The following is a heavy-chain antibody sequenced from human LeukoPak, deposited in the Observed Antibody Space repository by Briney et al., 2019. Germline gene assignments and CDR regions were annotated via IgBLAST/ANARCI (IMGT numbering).Heavy chain of an antibody. Sequence: ASVKVSCKASGDTFNSYAVAWVRQAPGQGLEWMGLIIPAFGTTHYAQKFQGRVTITSDRSTTTAYMELGSRTSEGTAVYYCAREYYGSGSYYDGYYLDYWGREPWSPSPQ. CDR2: IIPAFGTT. CDR1: GDTFNSYA. J-gene: IGHJ4*02. D-gene: IGHD3-10*01. CDR3: AREYYGSGSYYDGYYLDY. V-gene: IGHV1-69*06.